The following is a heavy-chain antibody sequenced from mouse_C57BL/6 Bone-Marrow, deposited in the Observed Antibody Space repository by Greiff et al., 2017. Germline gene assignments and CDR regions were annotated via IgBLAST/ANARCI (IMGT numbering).Heavy chain of an antibody. Sequence: EVKLMESEGGLVQPGSSMKLSCTASGFTFSDYYMAWVRQVPEKGLEWVANINSDGSSTYYLDSLKSRFIISRDNAKNILYLQMSSLKSEDPATYYCARDTKDYYGSSYWYFDVWGTGTTVTVSS. J-gene: IGHJ1*03. D-gene: IGHD1-1*01. CDR2: INSDGSST. V-gene: IGHV5-16*01. CDR1: GFTFSDYY. CDR3: ARDTKDYYGSSYWYFDV.